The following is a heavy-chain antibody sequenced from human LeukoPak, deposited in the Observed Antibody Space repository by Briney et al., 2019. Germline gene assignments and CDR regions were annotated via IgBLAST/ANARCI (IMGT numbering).Heavy chain of an antibody. J-gene: IGHJ4*02. Sequence: GGSLRLSCAASGFTFSSYAMHWVRQAPGKGLEWVAVISYDGSNKYYADSVKGRFTTSRDNSKNTLYLQMNSLRAEDTAVYYCAREALYYDFWSGYYWGQGTLVTVPS. V-gene: IGHV3-30*04. CDR2: ISYDGSNK. D-gene: IGHD3-3*01. CDR1: GFTFSSYA. CDR3: AREALYYDFWSGYY.